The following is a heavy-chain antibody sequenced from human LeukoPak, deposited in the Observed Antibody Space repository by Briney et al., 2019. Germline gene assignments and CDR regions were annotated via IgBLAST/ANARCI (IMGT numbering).Heavy chain of an antibody. Sequence: PSETLSLTCTVSGGSISSYYWGWIRQPPGKGLEWIGSIYYSGTTYNNPSLKSRVIISVDTSKNQFSLKLSSVTAADTAVYYCARTTTGYYYMDVWGKGTTVTVSS. J-gene: IGHJ6*03. CDR2: IYYSGTT. CDR3: ARTTTGYYYMDV. V-gene: IGHV4-59*05. CDR1: GGSISSYY. D-gene: IGHD4-17*01.